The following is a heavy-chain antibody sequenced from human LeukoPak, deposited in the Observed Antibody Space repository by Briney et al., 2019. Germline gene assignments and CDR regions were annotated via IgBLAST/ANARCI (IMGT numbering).Heavy chain of an antibody. D-gene: IGHD5-12*01. Sequence: GGSLRLSCAASGFTFSSYTMNWVRQASGKGLEWVSSITSGSGFISYADSVRGRFTISRDNAKNSLYLQMDSLRAEDTAVYYCAREGWLYYWGQGTLVTVSS. V-gene: IGHV3-21*01. J-gene: IGHJ4*02. CDR1: GFTFSSYT. CDR2: ITSGSGFI. CDR3: AREGWLYY.